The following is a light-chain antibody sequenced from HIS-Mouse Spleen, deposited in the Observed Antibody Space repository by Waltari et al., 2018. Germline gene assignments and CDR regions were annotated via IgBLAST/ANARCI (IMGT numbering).Light chain of an antibody. CDR3: QVWDSSTVV. CDR1: NLGSKT. J-gene: IGLJ2*01. Sequence: SYVLTQPLSVSVALGQTARITCGGNNLGSKTVHWYQQKPGQAPVLVIYRDSNRPSGIPERFSGSNSGNTATLTISRAQAGDEADYYCQVWDSSTVVFGGGTKLTVL. V-gene: IGLV3-9*01. CDR2: RDS.